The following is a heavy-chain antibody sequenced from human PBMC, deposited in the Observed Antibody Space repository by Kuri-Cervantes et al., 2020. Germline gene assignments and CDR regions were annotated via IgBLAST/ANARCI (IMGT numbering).Heavy chain of an antibody. CDR2: INPDASEK. D-gene: IGHD3-10*01. Sequence: GGSLRLSCAASGFTFSSYWMSWVRQAPGKGLEWVANINPDASEKYYVDSVKGRFTISRDNAKNSLLLQMNSLRAEDTAVYYCARDRLYLIWFGEYGDYWGQGALVTVSS. CDR3: ARDRLYLIWFGEYGDY. J-gene: IGHJ4*02. V-gene: IGHV3-7*01. CDR1: GFTFSSYW.